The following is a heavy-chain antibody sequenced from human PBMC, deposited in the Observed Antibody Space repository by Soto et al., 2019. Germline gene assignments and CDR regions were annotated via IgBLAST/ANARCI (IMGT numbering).Heavy chain of an antibody. V-gene: IGHV4-59*12. CDR1: GGSISSYY. CDR3: ARAKEGGTPDY. CDR2: IYYSGAT. Sequence: QVQLQESGPGLVKPSETLSLTCTVSGGSISSYYWSWIRQPPGKGLEWIGYIYYSGATYHNPSLQSRVTISIDTSKNQFSLKLSSVTAADTAVYYCARAKEGGTPDYWGQGTLVTVSS. D-gene: IGHD1-7*01. J-gene: IGHJ4*02.